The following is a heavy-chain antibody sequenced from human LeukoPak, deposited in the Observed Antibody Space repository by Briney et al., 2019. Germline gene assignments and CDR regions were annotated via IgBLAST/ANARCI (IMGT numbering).Heavy chain of an antibody. CDR2: MYYSGST. D-gene: IGHD2/OR15-2a*01. V-gene: IGHV4-39*01. J-gene: IGHJ4*02. Sequence: ETLSLTCTVSRGSLSRCIYYWVWTRPPPGKARVCSGSMYYSGSTYYNPSLKSRATISVDTSKNQFSLKRSSVTAADTAVYYCSRKYFSDYGGQGTLVPVS. CDR1: RGSLSRCIYY. CDR3: SRKYFSDY.